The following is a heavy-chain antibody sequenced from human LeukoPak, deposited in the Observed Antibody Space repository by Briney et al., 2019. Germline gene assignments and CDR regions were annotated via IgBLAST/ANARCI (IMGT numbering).Heavy chain of an antibody. D-gene: IGHD5-12*01. CDR3: ARLKATIYGGFEDY. CDR1: GFTVSSNY. CDR2: IYSGGST. J-gene: IGHJ4*02. Sequence: PGGSLRLSCAASGFTVSSNYMSWVRQAPGKGLEWVSVIYSGGSTYYADSVKGRFTISRDNSKNMLYLQMNSLRAEDTAVYYCARLKATIYGGFEDYWGQGTLVTVSS. V-gene: IGHV3-53*01.